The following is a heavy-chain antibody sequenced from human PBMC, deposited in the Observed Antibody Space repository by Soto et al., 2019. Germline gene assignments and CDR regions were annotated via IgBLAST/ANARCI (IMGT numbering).Heavy chain of an antibody. CDR3: ASPTSGYYYDSSGYWGI. CDR1: GGSISSSSYY. J-gene: IGHJ3*02. CDR2: IYYSGST. Sequence: QLQLQESGPGLVKPSETLSLTCTVSGGSISSSSYYWGWIRQPPGKGLEWIGSIYYSGSTYYNQSLKSGVTISVDTSKNQFSLKLSSVTAADTAVYYCASPTSGYYYDSSGYWGIWGQGTMVTVSS. D-gene: IGHD3-22*01. V-gene: IGHV4-39*01.